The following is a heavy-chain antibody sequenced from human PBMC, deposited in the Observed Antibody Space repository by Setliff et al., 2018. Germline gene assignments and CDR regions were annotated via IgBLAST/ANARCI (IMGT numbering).Heavy chain of an antibody. D-gene: IGHD6-19*01. CDR3: ASNPFNSGPPYYFDY. CDR1: GGSISSGNYY. J-gene: IGHJ4*02. Sequence: PSETLSLTCTVSGGSISSGNYYWSWIRQPAGKAPEWIGHIFSKGSTNNNPSLKSRVTISIDSSKNQFSLKLDSVIVADTAVYYCASNPFNSGPPYYFDYWGQGTLVTVSS. V-gene: IGHV4-61*09. CDR2: IFSKGST.